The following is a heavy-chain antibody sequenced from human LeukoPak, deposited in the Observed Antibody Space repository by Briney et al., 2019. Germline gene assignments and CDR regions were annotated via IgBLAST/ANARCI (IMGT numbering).Heavy chain of an antibody. CDR1: GFTVSRNY. J-gene: IGHJ4*02. CDR3: ARKTDSGGQGDY. Sequence: PGGSLRLSRAASGFTVSRNYMSWVRQAPGKGLECVSVIYSGGNTYYTDSVKGRFTISRDNSKNTLYLQMNSLRAEDTAVYYCARKTDSGGQGDYWGPGTLVTVSS. CDR2: IYSGGNT. D-gene: IGHD3-22*01. V-gene: IGHV3-66*01.